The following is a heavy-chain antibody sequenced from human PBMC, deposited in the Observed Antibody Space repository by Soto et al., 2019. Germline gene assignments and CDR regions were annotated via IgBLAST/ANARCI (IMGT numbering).Heavy chain of an antibody. CDR3: ARDTGETHDDFWSGYWNGMDV. D-gene: IGHD3-3*01. Sequence: ASVKVSCKTSGYTFTSFGISWMRQAPGQGLEWMGWITAYNGDTNYAQKLQGRVSMTTDTSTNTAYMELRNLRSDDTAVYYCARDTGETHDDFWSGYWNGMDVWGQGTAVTVSS. CDR2: ITAYNGDT. J-gene: IGHJ6*02. V-gene: IGHV1-18*01. CDR1: GYTFTSFG.